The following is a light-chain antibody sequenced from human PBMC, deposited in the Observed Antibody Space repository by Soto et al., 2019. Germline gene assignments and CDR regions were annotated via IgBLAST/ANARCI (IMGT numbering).Light chain of an antibody. V-gene: IGKV3-20*01. CDR2: GAS. CDR3: QQYGSSPST. Sequence: EIVLTQSPGTLSLSPGERATLSCRASQSVSSGYFAWYQQRPGQAPRLLIYGASSRATGIPDRSSGSGSGTDFSLTINRLDPEDFAVYYCQQYGSSPSTFGQGTKLEIK. J-gene: IGKJ2*02. CDR1: QSVSSGY.